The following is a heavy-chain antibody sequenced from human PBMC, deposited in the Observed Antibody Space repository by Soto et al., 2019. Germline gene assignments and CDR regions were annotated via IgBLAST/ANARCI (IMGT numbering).Heavy chain of an antibody. J-gene: IGHJ5*02. CDR1: GGSISSYY. CDR2: IYYSGST. D-gene: IGHD3-10*01. CDR3: ARSLLLWFGELSGWFDP. Sequence: SETLSLTCTVSGGSISSYYWSWIRQPPGKGLEWIGYIYYSGSTNYNPSLKSRVTISVDTSKNQFSLKLSSVTAADTAVYYCARSLLLWFGELSGWFDPWGQGTLVTVSS. V-gene: IGHV4-59*01.